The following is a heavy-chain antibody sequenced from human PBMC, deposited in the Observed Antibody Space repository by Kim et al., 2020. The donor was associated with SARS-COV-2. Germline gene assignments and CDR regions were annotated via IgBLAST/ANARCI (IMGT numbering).Heavy chain of an antibody. Sequence: SETLSLTCAVYGGSFSGYYWSWIRQPPGKGLEWIGEINHSGSTNYNPSLKSRVTISVDTSKNQFSLKLSSVTAADTAVYYCARVYDILSLGYYYYYMDV. CDR1: GGSFSGYY. CDR2: INHSGST. J-gene: IGHJ6*03. D-gene: IGHD3-9*01. CDR3: ARVYDILSLGYYYYYMDV. V-gene: IGHV4-34*01.